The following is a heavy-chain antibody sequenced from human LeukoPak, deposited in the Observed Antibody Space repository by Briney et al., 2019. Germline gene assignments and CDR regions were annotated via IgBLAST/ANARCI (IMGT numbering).Heavy chain of an antibody. J-gene: IGHJ6*02. CDR2: IYYSGST. CDR3: ARALRARITGTTASVYGMDV. CDR1: GGSISRHY. D-gene: IGHD1-20*01. Sequence: PSETLSLTCTVSGGSISRHYWSWIRQPPGKGLEWNGYIYYSGSTNYNPSLKSRVTISVDTSKNQFSLKLSSVTAADTAVYYCARALRARITGTTASVYGMDVWGQGTTVTVSS. V-gene: IGHV4-59*11.